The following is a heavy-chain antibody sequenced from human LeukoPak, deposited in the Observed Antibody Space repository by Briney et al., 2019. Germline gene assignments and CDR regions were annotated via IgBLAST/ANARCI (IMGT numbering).Heavy chain of an antibody. Sequence: ASETLSLTCAVYGGSFSGYYWSWIRQPPGKGLEWIGEINHSGGTNYNPSLKSRVTISVDTSKNQFSLKLSSVTAADTAVYYCARDLTNIMSLPIDYWGQGTLVTVSS. CDR3: ARDLTNIMSLPIDY. V-gene: IGHV4-34*01. CDR2: INHSGGT. J-gene: IGHJ4*02. D-gene: IGHD1-20*01. CDR1: GGSFSGYY.